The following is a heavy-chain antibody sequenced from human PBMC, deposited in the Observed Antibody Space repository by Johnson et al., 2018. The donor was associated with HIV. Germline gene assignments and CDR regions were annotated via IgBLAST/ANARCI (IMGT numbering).Heavy chain of an antibody. CDR1: GFTFSSYW. V-gene: IGHV3-74*02. D-gene: IGHD1-14*01. CDR3: TTDSEGHVFDI. CDR2: INYNGGST. Sequence: VQLVESGGGLVQPGGSLRLSCAASGFTFSSYWMHWVRQAPGKGLEWVSGINYNGGSTGYADSMKGRFTISRDNAKNSVYLQMNSLKSEDTAVYYCTTDSEGHVFDIWGQGTMVTVSS. J-gene: IGHJ3*02.